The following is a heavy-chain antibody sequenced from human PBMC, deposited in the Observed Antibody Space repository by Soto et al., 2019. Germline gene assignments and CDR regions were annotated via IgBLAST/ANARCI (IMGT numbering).Heavy chain of an antibody. CDR3: ARRSYGQIDY. Sequence: GESLKISCKGVGYNFTRFWIGWVRQMPGKGLEWMGIIYPGDSDSRYSPSFQGQVTISADKSISTAYLQWSSLKASDTAMYYCARRSYGQIDYWGQGTLVTVSS. V-gene: IGHV5-51*01. CDR2: IYPGDSDS. D-gene: IGHD3-10*01. CDR1: GYNFTRFW. J-gene: IGHJ4*02.